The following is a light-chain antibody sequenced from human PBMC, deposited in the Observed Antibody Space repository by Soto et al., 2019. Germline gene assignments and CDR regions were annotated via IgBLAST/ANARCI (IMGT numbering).Light chain of an antibody. V-gene: IGLV2-14*01. J-gene: IGLJ3*02. CDR3: SSYTTTTRL. CDR1: SSDIGTNNY. Sequence: QSALTQPASVSGSPGQSITISCTGTSSDIGTNNYVSWFQQRPGKAPTLIIYEVSNRPSGVSNHFSGSKSGNTGSLTISGLLPEDEAEYYCSSYTTTTRLFGGGTKLTVL. CDR2: EVS.